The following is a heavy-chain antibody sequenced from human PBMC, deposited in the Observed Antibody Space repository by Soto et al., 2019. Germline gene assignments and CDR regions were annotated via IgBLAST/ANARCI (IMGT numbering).Heavy chain of an antibody. V-gene: IGHV3-23*01. Sequence: EVQLLESGGGVVQPGGSLRLSCAASGFTFSRYAMSCVRQAPGKGLEWVSAIRGDSSIAYCADYVRGRCTISRDNSKITLQLQLNSLRGEETAVYYRACMGEVPPGVGETTVTPLGRVDWLEPWCQGSLLTVS. D-gene: IGHD4-17*01. J-gene: IGHJ5*02. CDR2: IRGDSSIA. CDR3: ACMGEVPPGVGETTVTPLGRVDWLEP. CDR1: GFTFSRYA.